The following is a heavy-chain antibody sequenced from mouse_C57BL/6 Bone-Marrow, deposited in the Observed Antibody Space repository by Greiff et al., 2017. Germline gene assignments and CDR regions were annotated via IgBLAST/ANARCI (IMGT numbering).Heavy chain of an antibody. CDR3: ARQESY. Sequence: VQLQQSGAELVKPGASVKLSCKASGYTFTSYWMQWVKQRPGQGLEWIGEIDPSDSYTNYNQKFKGKATLTVDTSSRTAYMQLSSLSSEDSAVYYCARQESYWGQGTTLTVSS. CDR1: GYTFTSYW. V-gene: IGHV1-50*01. J-gene: IGHJ2*01. CDR2: IDPSDSYT.